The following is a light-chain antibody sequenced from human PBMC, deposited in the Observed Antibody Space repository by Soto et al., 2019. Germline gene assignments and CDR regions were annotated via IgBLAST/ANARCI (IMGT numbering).Light chain of an antibody. CDR2: GAS. CDR3: QQYGSSPIT. V-gene: IGKV3-20*01. CDR1: QTVTSSY. Sequence: EIVLTQSPGTLSLSPGERATLSCRASQTVTSSYSAWYQQKPGQAPRLLIYGASSRATGIPDRFSGSGSGTDFALTISRLEPEDFAVYDCQQYGSSPITFGQGTRLEIK. J-gene: IGKJ5*01.